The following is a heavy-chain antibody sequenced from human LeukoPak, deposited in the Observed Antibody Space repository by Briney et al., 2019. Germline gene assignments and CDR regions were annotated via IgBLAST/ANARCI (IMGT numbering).Heavy chain of an antibody. CDR2: IRSRDRTI. D-gene: IGHD5-18*01. Sequence: GGSLRLSCAASGFAFSTYSINWVRQAPGKGLEWVSYIRSRDRTIYYADSVKGRFTISTDNAENSLYLQMNSLRTEDTAVYYCARLYSYGSDFDYWGQGTLVTVSS. CDR3: ARLYSYGSDFDY. J-gene: IGHJ4*02. V-gene: IGHV3-48*01. CDR1: GFAFSTYS.